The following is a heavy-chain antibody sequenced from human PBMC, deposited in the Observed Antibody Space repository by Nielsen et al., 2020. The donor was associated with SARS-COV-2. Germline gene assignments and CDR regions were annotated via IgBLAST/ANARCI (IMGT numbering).Heavy chain of an antibody. D-gene: IGHD7-27*01. Sequence: GESLKISCAASGFTFSNFAMNWVRQAPGKGLEWVSTIGVSGGGTYYADSVKGRFTISRDNSKNTLYLQMNSLRAEDTAVYYCARGNGWGSYFDYWGQGTLVTVSS. CDR3: ARGNGWGSYFDY. CDR2: IGVSGGGT. J-gene: IGHJ4*02. CDR1: GFTFSNFA. V-gene: IGHV3-23*01.